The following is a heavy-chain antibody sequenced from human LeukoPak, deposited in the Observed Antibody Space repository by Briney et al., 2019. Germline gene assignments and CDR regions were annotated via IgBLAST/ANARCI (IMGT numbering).Heavy chain of an antibody. V-gene: IGHV3-23*01. CDR1: GFTFSSYA. J-gene: IGHJ4*02. CDR2: ISGSGGST. Sequence: PGGSLRLSCAASGFTFSSYAMSWVRQAPGKGLEWVSAISGSGGSTYYADSVKGRFTSSRDNSKNTLYLQMNSLRAEDTAVYYCAKGNGDWGYFDYWGQGTLVTVSS. CDR3: AKGNGDWGYFDY. D-gene: IGHD4-17*01.